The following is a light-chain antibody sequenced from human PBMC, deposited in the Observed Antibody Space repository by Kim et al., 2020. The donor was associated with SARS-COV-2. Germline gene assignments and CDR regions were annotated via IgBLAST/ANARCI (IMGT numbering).Light chain of an antibody. V-gene: IGKV1-33*01. CDR3: QHYDSLPLT. CDR2: DAS. Sequence: DIQMTQSPSSLSASIGDRVTITCQASQDVKSYLNWYQQKPGKVPKFLIYDASSLATGVPSKFSGAGYGTNFSFTISSLQPEDVATYYCQHYDSLPLTFGGGTKVDIK. CDR1: QDVKSY. J-gene: IGKJ4*01.